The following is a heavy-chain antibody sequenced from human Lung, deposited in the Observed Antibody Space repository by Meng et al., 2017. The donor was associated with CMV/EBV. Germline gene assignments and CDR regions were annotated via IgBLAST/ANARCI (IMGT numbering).Heavy chain of an antibody. CDR3: ARDSGYQQGLDY. Sequence: AGAGGSISSSNGWSWVRQPPGKGLEWIGEIYHSGSTNYNPSLKSRVTISVDKSKNQFSLKLSSVTAADTAVYYCARDSGYQQGLDYWGQGTLVTVSS. D-gene: IGHD6-13*01. J-gene: IGHJ4*02. CDR1: GGSISSSNG. V-gene: IGHV4-4*02. CDR2: IYHSGST.